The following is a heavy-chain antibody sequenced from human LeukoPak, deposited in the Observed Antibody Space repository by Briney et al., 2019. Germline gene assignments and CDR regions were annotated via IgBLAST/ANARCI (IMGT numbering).Heavy chain of an antibody. J-gene: IGHJ6*02. CDR3: ARDYGDYDYYYYGMDV. D-gene: IGHD4-17*01. CDR2: INSDGSST. CDR1: GFTFSSYW. V-gene: IGHV3-74*01. Sequence: GGSLRLSCAASGFTFSSYWMHWVRQAPGKGLVWVSRINSDGSSTSYADSVKGRFTISRDNAKNTLYLQMNSLRAGDTAVYYCARDYGDYDYYYYGMDVWGQGTTVTVSS.